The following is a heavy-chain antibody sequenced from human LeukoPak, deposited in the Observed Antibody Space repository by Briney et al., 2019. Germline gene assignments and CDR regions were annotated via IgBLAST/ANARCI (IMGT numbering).Heavy chain of an antibody. Sequence: GGSLRHSCAASGFTFSSYWIHWVRQAPGKGLAWVSRIDNDGSDTIFADSVKGRFTLSRDNAKNTVYLQMNSLRAEDTAVYYCARGGFHHGFDIWGQGTMVTVS. V-gene: IGHV3-74*01. D-gene: IGHD1-14*01. CDR1: GFTFSSYW. CDR3: ARGGFHHGFDI. CDR2: IDNDGSDT. J-gene: IGHJ3*02.